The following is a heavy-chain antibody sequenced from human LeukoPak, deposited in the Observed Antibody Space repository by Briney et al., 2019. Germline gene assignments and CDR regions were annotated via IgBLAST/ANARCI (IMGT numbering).Heavy chain of an antibody. CDR3: ARDNHMAALDY. J-gene: IGHJ4*02. CDR1: GFTFSSYS. CDR2: ISSSSSYI. D-gene: IGHD5-24*01. Sequence: GGSLRLSCAASGFTFSSYSMNWVRRAPGKGLEWVSSISSSSSYIYYADSVKGRFTISRDNANNSVYLQMNSLRAEDTAVYYCARDNHMAALDYWGQGTLVTVSS. V-gene: IGHV3-21*04.